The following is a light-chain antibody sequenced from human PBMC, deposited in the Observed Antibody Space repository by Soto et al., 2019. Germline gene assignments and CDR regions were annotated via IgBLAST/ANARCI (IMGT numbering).Light chain of an antibody. CDR1: RDIRKY. V-gene: IGKV1-33*01. Sequence: DIQMTQSPSSLSASVGDRVTISCQTSRDIRKYLNWYQQKPGKPPQLLIFEASYLETGVPSRFSGRGSGTNLTLTISSLQPEDFATYYCQQYIDVPRTFGQGTKVDIK. CDR3: QQYIDVPRT. CDR2: EAS. J-gene: IGKJ1*01.